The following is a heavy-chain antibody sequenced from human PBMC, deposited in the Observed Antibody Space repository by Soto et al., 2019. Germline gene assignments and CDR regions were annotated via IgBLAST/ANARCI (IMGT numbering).Heavy chain of an antibody. J-gene: IGHJ3*02. Sequence: GASVRVSCKASGYTFTSYDINWVRQATGQGIEWMGWMNPNSGNTGYAQKFQGRVTMTRNTSIGTAYMEMSSLRSEDTAVYYCARARVLRYFDWLLQADDAFDIWGQGTMVTVSS. D-gene: IGHD3-9*01. V-gene: IGHV1-8*01. CDR2: MNPNSGNT. CDR1: GYTFTSYD. CDR3: ARARVLRYFDWLLQADDAFDI.